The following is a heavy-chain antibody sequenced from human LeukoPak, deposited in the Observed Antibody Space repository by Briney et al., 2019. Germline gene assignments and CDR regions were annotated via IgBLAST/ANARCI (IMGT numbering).Heavy chain of an antibody. V-gene: IGHV1-2*06. CDR2: INPNSGGT. J-gene: IGHJ4*02. Sequence: GASVKVSCKASGYTFTSYGISWVRQAPGQGLEWMGRINPNSGGTNYAQKFQGRVTMTRDTSISTAYMELSRLRSDDTAVYYCARVTLGYSSGWSPFDYWGQGTLVTVSS. CDR3: ARVTLGYSSGWSPFDY. D-gene: IGHD6-19*01. CDR1: GYTFTSYG.